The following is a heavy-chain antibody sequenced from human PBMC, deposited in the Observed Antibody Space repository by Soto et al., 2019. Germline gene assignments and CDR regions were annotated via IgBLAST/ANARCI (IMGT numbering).Heavy chain of an antibody. CDR3: ARGAIDYIWGSYLSPDY. D-gene: IGHD3-16*02. CDR2: INSDGSSA. Sequence: GGSLRLSCAASGFTFSSYWMDWVRQAPGKGLVWVSRINSDGSSASYADSVKDRVTISRDNAKNTLYLQMNSLRPEDTAVYYCARGAIDYIWGSYLSPDYWGQGTLVTVSS. V-gene: IGHV3-74*01. J-gene: IGHJ4*02. CDR1: GFTFSSYW.